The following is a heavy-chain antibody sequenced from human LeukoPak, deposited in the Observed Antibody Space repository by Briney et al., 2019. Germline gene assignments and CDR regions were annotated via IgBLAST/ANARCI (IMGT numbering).Heavy chain of an antibody. J-gene: IGHJ6*02. V-gene: IGHV3-74*01. D-gene: IGHD4-17*01. Sequence: GGSLRLSCAASGYTFSSFWIRWVRHAPGKGLVWVSRINSGGSKKIYADSVKGRFTISRDNAQNSLYLKMNSLRAEDTAVYYCSSFTVNTTRNAMDIWGQGTTVTVSS. CDR1: GYTFSSFW. CDR2: INSGGSKK. CDR3: SSFTVNTTRNAMDI.